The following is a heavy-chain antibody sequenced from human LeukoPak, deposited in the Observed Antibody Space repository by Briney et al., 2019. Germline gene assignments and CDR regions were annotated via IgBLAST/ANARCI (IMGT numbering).Heavy chain of an antibody. J-gene: IGHJ6*02. Sequence: SETLSLTCTVSGGSISSYYWSWIRQPPGKGLEWIGYIYYSGSTNYNPSLKSRVTISVDTSKNQFSLKLSSVTAADTAVYYRARGCSSTSCYYGMDVWGQGTTVTVSS. CDR3: ARGCSSTSCYYGMDV. CDR1: GGSISSYY. CDR2: IYYSGST. D-gene: IGHD2-2*01. V-gene: IGHV4-59*01.